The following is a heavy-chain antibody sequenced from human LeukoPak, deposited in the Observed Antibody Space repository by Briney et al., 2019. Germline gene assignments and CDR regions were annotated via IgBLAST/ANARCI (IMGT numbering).Heavy chain of an antibody. CDR3: AKGPGAYYYGSGRFDP. CDR2: ISWNSGSI. D-gene: IGHD3-10*01. J-gene: IGHJ5*02. V-gene: IGHV3-9*03. CDR1: GFTFDDYA. Sequence: GGSLRLSCAASGFTFDDYAMHWVRQAPGKGLEWVSGISWNSGSIGYADSVKGRFTISRDNAKNSLYLQMNSLRAEDMALYYCAKGPGAYYYGSGRFDPWGQGTLVTVSP.